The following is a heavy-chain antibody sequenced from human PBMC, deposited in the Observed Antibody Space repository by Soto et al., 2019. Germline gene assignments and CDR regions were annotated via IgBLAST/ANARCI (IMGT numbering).Heavy chain of an antibody. J-gene: IGHJ4*02. Sequence: PGGSPRLSCAASGFTFGNYAMSWVRQAPGEGLEWVSTISGSDGSTYYADSVKGRFTISRDISKNTLYLQMNSLRAEDTAIYYGAKERSSGYYFFDYWGQGTLVTVSS. V-gene: IGHV3-23*01. D-gene: IGHD5-12*01. CDR2: ISGSDGST. CDR3: AKERSSGYYFFDY. CDR1: GFTFGNYA.